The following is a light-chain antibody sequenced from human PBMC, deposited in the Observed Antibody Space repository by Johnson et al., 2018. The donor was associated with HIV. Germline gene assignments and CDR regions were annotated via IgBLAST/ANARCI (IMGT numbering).Light chain of an antibody. CDR2: DNN. CDR3: GTWDSSLMAGSV. J-gene: IGLJ1*01. CDR1: SSNIGNNY. Sequence: QSVLTQPPSVSAAPGQKVTISCSGSSSNIGNNYVSWYQQLPGTAPKLLIYDNNKRPSGIPDRFSGSKSGTSATLAITGLQTGDEADYYFGTWDSSLMAGSVFGTGTKVTVL. V-gene: IGLV1-51*01.